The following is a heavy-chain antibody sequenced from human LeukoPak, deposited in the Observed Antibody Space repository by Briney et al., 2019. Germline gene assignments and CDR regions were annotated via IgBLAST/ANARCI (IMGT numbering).Heavy chain of an antibody. Sequence: SVKVSSKASGGTFSSYAISWVRQAPGQGLEWMGGIIPIFGTANYAQKFQGRVTITADKSTSTAYMELSSLRSEDTAVYYCARPLGYGSGGSCFDAFDIWGQGTMVTVSS. CDR1: GGTFSSYA. CDR2: IIPIFGTA. D-gene: IGHD2-15*01. V-gene: IGHV1-69*06. J-gene: IGHJ3*02. CDR3: ARPLGYGSGGSCFDAFDI.